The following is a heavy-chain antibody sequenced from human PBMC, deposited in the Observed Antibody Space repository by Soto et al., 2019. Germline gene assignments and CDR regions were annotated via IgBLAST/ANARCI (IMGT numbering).Heavy chain of an antibody. CDR1: GDSVSSNSAA. J-gene: IGHJ4*02. Sequence: LQTLSLTCAISGDSVSSNSAAWNWIRQSPSRGLEWLGRTYYRSKWYNDYAVSVKSRITINPDTSKNQFSLQLNSVTPEDTAVYYCARGGDDTEAGTAPDYWGQGSLVTVSS. V-gene: IGHV6-1*01. CDR2: TYYRSKWYN. CDR3: ARGGDDTEAGTAPDY. D-gene: IGHD6-13*01.